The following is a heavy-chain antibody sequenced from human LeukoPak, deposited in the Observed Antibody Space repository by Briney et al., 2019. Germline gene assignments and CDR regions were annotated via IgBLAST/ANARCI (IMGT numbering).Heavy chain of an antibody. CDR2: ISYDGSNK. D-gene: IGHD2-15*01. J-gene: IGHJ5*01. Sequence: PGGSLRLSCAASGFTFSSYGMHWVRQAPGKGLEWVAVISYDGSNKYYADSVKGRFTISGDNSKNTLYLQMNSLRDEDTAIYYCAKAGYCSGGSCYRGSQAWFDSWGQGTLVTVSS. V-gene: IGHV3-30*18. CDR3: AKAGYCSGGSCYRGSQAWFDS. CDR1: GFTFSSYG.